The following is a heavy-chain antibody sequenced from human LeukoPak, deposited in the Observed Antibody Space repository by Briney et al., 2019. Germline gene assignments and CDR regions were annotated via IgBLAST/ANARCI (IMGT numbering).Heavy chain of an antibody. CDR2: IYYSGST. CDR1: GGSISSGDYY. CDR3: ARGRGRSYYMDV. J-gene: IGHJ6*03. V-gene: IGHV4-30-4*08. Sequence: SETLSLTCTVSGGSISSGDYYWSWIRQPPGKGLEWIGYIYYSGSTYYNPSLKSRVTISVDTSKNQFSLKLSSVTAADTAVYYCARGRGRSYYMDVWGKGTTVTVSS.